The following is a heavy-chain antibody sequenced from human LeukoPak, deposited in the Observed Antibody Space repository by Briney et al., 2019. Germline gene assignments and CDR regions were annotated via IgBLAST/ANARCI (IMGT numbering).Heavy chain of an antibody. J-gene: IGHJ4*02. CDR3: ARIALDCSGGRCYSG. CDR2: INPNSGGT. D-gene: IGHD2-15*01. CDR1: GYTFTGYY. Sequence: GASVKVSCTASGYTFTGYYMHWVRQAPGQGLEWMGWINPNSGGTNYAQKFQGRVTMTRDTSISTAYMELSRLRSDDTAVYYCARIALDCSGGRCYSGWGQGTLVTASS. V-gene: IGHV1-2*02.